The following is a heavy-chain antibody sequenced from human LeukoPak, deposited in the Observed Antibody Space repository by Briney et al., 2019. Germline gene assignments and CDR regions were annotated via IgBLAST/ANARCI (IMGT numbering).Heavy chain of an antibody. Sequence: SETLSLTCTLSGGSVSSGSYYWSWIRQPPGKGLEWIGYIYYSGSTNYNPSLKSRVTISVDTSKNQFSLKLRSVTAADTAVYYCARVPGGGTAANWGQGTMVTVPS. CDR1: GGSVSSGSYY. CDR3: ARVPGGGTAAN. D-gene: IGHD1-7*01. J-gene: IGHJ3*01. V-gene: IGHV4-61*01. CDR2: IYYSGST.